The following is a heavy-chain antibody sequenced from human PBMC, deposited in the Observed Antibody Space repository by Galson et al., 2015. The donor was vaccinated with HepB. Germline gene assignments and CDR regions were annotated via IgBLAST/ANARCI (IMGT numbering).Heavy chain of an antibody. CDR3: AKGHGSGPWGHLDY. CDR1: GFTFDDYA. Sequence: SLRLSCAASGFTFDDYAMHWVRQAPGKGLEWVSGISWNSGRIGYADSVKGRFTISRDNAKNSLYLQMNSLRAEDTALYYCAKGHGSGPWGHLDYWGQGTRVTVSS. D-gene: IGHD3-10*01. CDR2: ISWNSGRI. V-gene: IGHV3-9*01. J-gene: IGHJ4*02.